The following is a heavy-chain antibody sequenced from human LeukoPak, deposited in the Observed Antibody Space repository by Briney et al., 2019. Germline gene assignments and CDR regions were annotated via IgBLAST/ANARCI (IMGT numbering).Heavy chain of an antibody. CDR1: GFTFGTYS. J-gene: IGHJ4*02. CDR3: ARLVYGELSSYDY. Sequence: GGSLRLSCAASGFTFGTYSMNWVRQAPGKGLEWVSFISSNSRTIDYADSVKGRFTISRDNAKNSLCLQMNSLRDEDTAVYYCARLVYGELSSYDYWGQGTLVTVSS. CDR2: ISSNSRTI. V-gene: IGHV3-48*02. D-gene: IGHD3-10*02.